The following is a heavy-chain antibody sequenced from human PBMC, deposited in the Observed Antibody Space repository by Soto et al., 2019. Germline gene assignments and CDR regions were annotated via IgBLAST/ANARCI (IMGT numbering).Heavy chain of an antibody. CDR3: VRDSGAKLSSS. D-gene: IGHD6-13*01. CDR1: GYTFTGYY. CDR2: INPNSGGT. Sequence: DAVKVSCKASGYTFTGYYMHWVRQAPGQGLEWMGWINPNSGGTNYAQKFQGWVTMTRDTSISTAYMELRSLRSQDTAVYYCVRDSGAKLSSSWGQGTLVTVSS. V-gene: IGHV1-2*04. J-gene: IGHJ4*02.